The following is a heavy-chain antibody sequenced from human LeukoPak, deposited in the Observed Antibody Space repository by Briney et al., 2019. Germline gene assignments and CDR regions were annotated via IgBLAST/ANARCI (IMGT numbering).Heavy chain of an antibody. J-gene: IGHJ4*02. CDR2: IYYSGST. CDR1: GGSISRYY. CDR3: ARGGITGTNRYFDY. V-gene: IGHV4-59*01. Sequence: PSETLSLTCTVSGGSISRYYWSWIRQPPGKGLEWIGYIYYSGSTNYNPSLKSRVTISVDTSKNQFSLKLSSVTAADTAVYYCARGGITGTNRYFDYWGQGTLVTVSS. D-gene: IGHD1-20*01.